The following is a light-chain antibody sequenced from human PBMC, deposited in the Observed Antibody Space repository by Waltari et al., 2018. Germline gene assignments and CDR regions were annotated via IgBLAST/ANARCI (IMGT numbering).Light chain of an antibody. Sequence: AIRITKSPSSLSASTGDRVTITCRASQGISSYLAWYQQKPGKAPKLLIYAASTLQSGVPSRFSGSGSGTDFTLTISCLQPEDFATYFCQQFDTFPLTFGQGTRLEIK. V-gene: IGKV1-8*01. J-gene: IGKJ5*01. CDR1: QGISSY. CDR2: AAS. CDR3: QQFDTFPLT.